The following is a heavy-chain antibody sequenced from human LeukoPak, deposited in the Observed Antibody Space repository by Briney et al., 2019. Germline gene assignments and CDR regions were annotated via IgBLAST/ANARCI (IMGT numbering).Heavy chain of an antibody. D-gene: IGHD6-19*01. CDR1: GGSVSSNSVA. CDR3: ARDGGWRFDY. J-gene: IGHJ4*02. V-gene: IGHV6-1*01. CDR2: TYYRSKWYN. Sequence: SQTLSLTCAISGGSVSSNSVAWNWIRQSPSRGLEWLGSTYYRSKWYNDYAISIKGRISINPDTSKNQCSLQLNSVTPDDTAVYYCARDGGWRFDYWGQGTLVTVSS.